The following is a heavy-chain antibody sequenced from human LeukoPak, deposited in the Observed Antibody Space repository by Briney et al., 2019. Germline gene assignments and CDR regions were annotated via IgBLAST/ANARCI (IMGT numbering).Heavy chain of an antibody. J-gene: IGHJ6*02. CDR3: ARDSNIVATIDYYYGMDV. CDR2: IIPILGIA. Sequence: SVKVSCKASGGTFSSYAIIWVRQAPGQGLEWMGRIIPILGIANYAQKFQGRVTITADKSTSTAYMELSSLRSEDTAVYYCARDSNIVATIDYYYGMDVWGQGTTVTVSS. D-gene: IGHD5-12*01. CDR1: GGTFSSYA. V-gene: IGHV1-69*04.